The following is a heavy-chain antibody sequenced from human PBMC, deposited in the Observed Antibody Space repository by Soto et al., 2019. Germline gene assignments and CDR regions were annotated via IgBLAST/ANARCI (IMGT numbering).Heavy chain of an antibody. CDR1: GGSISSSSYY. Sequence: SETLSLTCTVSGGSISSSSYYWGWIRQPPGKGLEWIGSIYYSGSTYYNPSLKSRVTISVDTSKNQFSLKLSSVTAADTAVYYCARAPEWFDPWGQGTLVTVSS. V-gene: IGHV4-39*01. CDR3: ARAPEWFDP. CDR2: IYYSGST. J-gene: IGHJ5*02.